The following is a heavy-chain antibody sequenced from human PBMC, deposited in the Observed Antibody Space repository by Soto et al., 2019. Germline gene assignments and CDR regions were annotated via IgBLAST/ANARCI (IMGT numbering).Heavy chain of an antibody. Sequence: QVQLVQSGAEVKKPGSSVKVSCKASGGTFGSYAINWVRQAPGQGLEWMGGIIPMFGTANYAQKFQDRLTITAEESTSTAYMELSSLRSEDTDVYYCARGGGDYGLPYFDYWGQGTLVTVSS. CDR3: ARGGGDYGLPYFDY. V-gene: IGHV1-69*12. CDR1: GGTFGSYA. D-gene: IGHD4-17*01. J-gene: IGHJ4*02. CDR2: IIPMFGTA.